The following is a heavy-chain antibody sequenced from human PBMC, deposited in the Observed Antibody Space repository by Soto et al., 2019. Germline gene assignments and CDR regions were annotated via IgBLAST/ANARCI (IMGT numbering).Heavy chain of an antibody. D-gene: IGHD3-10*01. Sequence: SQTLSLTCAISGDSVSSDITSWNWIRQSPSRGLEWLGRTYYRSKWFHDYAASVKSRITINPDTSKNQFSLELNSMTPEDTAVYYCARGNALDVWGQGAVVTVSS. CDR3: ARGNALDV. J-gene: IGHJ3*01. CDR1: GDSVSSDITS. CDR2: TYYRSKWFH. V-gene: IGHV6-1*01.